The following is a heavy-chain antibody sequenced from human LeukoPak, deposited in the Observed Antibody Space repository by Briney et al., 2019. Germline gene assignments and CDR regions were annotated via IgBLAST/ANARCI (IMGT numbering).Heavy chain of an antibody. V-gene: IGHV4-34*01. CDR3: ARGRSYGYYYYGMDV. CDR1: GVSFSGYY. CDR2: INHSGST. J-gene: IGHJ6*02. Sequence: SETLSLTCAVYGVSFSGYYWSWIRQPPGKGLEWIGEINHSGSTNFNPSLKSRVTISVDTSKNQFSLKLSSVTAADTAVYYCARGRSYGYYYYGMDVWGQGTTVTVSS. D-gene: IGHD3-16*01.